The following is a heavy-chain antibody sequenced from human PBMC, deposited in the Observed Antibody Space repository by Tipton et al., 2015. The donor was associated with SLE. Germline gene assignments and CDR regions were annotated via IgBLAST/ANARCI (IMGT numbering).Heavy chain of an antibody. CDR1: GFTFSSSA. D-gene: IGHD3-10*01. CDR2: IYSGGSTT. V-gene: IGHV3-23*03. Sequence: SLRLSCEASGFTFSSSAMSWVRQAPGKGLEWVSVIYSGGSTTYYADSVKGRFTISRDNSKNTLSLQMNSPRVDDTAVYYCAKRGGGTQFDYWGQGTLVTVSS. J-gene: IGHJ4*02. CDR3: AKRGGGTQFDY.